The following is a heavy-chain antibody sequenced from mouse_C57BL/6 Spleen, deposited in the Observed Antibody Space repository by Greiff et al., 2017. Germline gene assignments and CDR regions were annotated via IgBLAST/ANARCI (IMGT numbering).Heavy chain of an antibody. Sequence: VQLQQSGAELARPGASVKLSCKASGYTFTSYGISWVKQRTGQGLEWIGEIYPRSGNTYYNEKFKGKATMTADKSSSTAYMELRSLTSEDSAVYFCARWEGSFYYFDYWGQGTTLTVSS. CDR2: IYPRSGNT. CDR1: GYTFTSYG. CDR3: ARWEGSFYYFDY. J-gene: IGHJ2*01. D-gene: IGHD1-1*01. V-gene: IGHV1-81*01.